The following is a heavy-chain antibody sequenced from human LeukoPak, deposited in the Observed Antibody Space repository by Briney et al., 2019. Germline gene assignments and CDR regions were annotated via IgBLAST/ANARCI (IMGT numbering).Heavy chain of an antibody. J-gene: IGHJ4*02. CDR1: GFTFSDYY. CDR2: ISSSGAI. CDR3: ARGGVVVGSYYLDY. Sequence: GGSLRLSCAASGFTFSDYYMSWIRQAPGKGLEWVSYISSSGAIYYTDSVKGRFTISRDNARNSLYLQMNSLRAEDTGLYYCARGGVVVGSYYLDYWGQGTLVTVSS. D-gene: IGHD2-15*01. V-gene: IGHV3-11*01.